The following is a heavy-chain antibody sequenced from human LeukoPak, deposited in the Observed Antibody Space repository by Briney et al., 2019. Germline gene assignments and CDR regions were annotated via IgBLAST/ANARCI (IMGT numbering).Heavy chain of an antibody. CDR2: IYTSGST. D-gene: IGHD4-17*01. V-gene: IGHV4-4*07. Sequence: KSSETLSLTCTVSGGSISSYYWGWIRPPAGKGLEWIGRIYTSGSTNYNPSLKSRVTMSVDTSKNQFSLKLSSVTAADTAVYYWARGDGDYVPYYYYYDMDVWGKGTTVTVSS. CDR1: GGSISSYY. CDR3: ARGDGDYVPYYYYYDMDV. J-gene: IGHJ6*03.